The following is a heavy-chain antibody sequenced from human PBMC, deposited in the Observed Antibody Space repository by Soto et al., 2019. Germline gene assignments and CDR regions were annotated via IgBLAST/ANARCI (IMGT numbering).Heavy chain of an antibody. V-gene: IGHV3-21*01. CDR1: GFTFSSYS. CDR3: ARGSYGEYQLLGY. CDR2: ISSSSSYI. Sequence: PGGSLRLSCAASGFTFSSYSMNWVRQAPGKGLEWVSSISSSSSYIYYADSVKGRFTISRDNAKNSLYLQMNSLRAEDTAVYSCARGSYGEYQLLGYWGQGTLVTVSS. D-gene: IGHD2-2*01. J-gene: IGHJ4*02.